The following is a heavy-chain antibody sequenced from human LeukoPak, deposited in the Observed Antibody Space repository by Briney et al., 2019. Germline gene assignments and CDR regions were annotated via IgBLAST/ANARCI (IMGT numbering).Heavy chain of an antibody. J-gene: IGHJ3*02. CDR1: GGSVSSGSYY. V-gene: IGHV4-61*01. CDR3: ARDVSIWYGSGSFAFDI. D-gene: IGHD3-10*01. Sequence: PSETLSLTCTVSGGSVSSGSYYWSWIRQPPGKGLEWIGYIYYSGSTNYNPSLKSRVSISLDTSKNQFSLKLSSVTAADTAVYYCARDVSIWYGSGSFAFDIWGQGTMVTVSS. CDR2: IYYSGST.